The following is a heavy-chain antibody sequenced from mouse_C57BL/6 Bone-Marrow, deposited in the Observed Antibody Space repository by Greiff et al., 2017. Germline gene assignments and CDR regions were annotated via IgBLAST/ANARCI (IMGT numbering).Heavy chain of an antibody. D-gene: IGHD3-2*02. Sequence: EVKLLESGGGLVQPGGSLKLSCAASGFTFSDYYMSWVRQTPEKRLEWVAYISNGGGSTYYPDTVKGRFTISRDNAKNTLYLQMGRLKSKDTAMYYCARHGSGYVPYAMDYWGQGTSVTVSS. J-gene: IGHJ4*01. V-gene: IGHV5-12*01. CDR2: ISNGGGST. CDR1: GFTFSDYY. CDR3: ARHGSGYVPYAMDY.